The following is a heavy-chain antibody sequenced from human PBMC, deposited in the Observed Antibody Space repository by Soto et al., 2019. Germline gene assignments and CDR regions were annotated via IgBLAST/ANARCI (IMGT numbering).Heavy chain of an antibody. CDR2: INPNSGGT. J-gene: IGHJ6*02. CDR3: ARGGIELPIAAAWDISTVTYYYGMDV. D-gene: IGHD6-13*01. Sequence: ASVKVSCKASGYTFTGYYMHWVRQAPVQVLEWMGWINPNSGGTNYAQKFQGWVTMTRDTSISTAYMELSRLRSDDTAVYYCARGGIELPIAAAWDISTVTYYYGMDVWGQGTTVPVSS. V-gene: IGHV1-2*04. CDR1: GYTFTGYY.